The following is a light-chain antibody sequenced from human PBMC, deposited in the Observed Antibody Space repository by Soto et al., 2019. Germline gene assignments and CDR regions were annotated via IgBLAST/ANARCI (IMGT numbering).Light chain of an antibody. J-gene: IGKJ1*01. Sequence: DIQMTQSPSSLSASVGDRVTITRRASQSIARDLNWYQQKSGKAPKFLIYAASSLQNGVPSRFSGRGSGTDFTLTISSLQPEDSATYFCQQSYSTPPWTFGQGTRWISN. CDR1: QSIARD. CDR2: AAS. CDR3: QQSYSTPPWT. V-gene: IGKV1-39*01.